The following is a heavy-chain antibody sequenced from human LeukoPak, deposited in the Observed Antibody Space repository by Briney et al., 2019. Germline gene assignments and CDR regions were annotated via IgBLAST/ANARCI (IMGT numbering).Heavy chain of an antibody. Sequence: SQTLSLTCTVSGGSINSGDYYWSWIRQPPGKVVEWIGYIYYSGNTYYNPSLKSRVTLSLDTSKNQFSLKLSSVTPADTAVYYCARDLSPHGFDPWGQGPLVTVSS. V-gene: IGHV4-30-4*01. CDR3: ARDLSPHGFDP. CDR1: GGSINSGDYY. J-gene: IGHJ5*02. CDR2: IYYSGNT.